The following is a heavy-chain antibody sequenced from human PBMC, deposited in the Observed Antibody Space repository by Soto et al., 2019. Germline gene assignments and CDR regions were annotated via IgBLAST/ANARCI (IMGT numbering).Heavy chain of an antibody. Sequence: QLQLQESGPGLVKPSETLSLTCSVSGGSIRSSSYWGWIRQPPGKGLEWIGSIYSTGSTYYNPSLKRPVTISVDTSKNQFSLNLMSVTAADTAVSYCRRSSRYGTEVWGQGTALTVSS. D-gene: IGHD6-13*01. V-gene: IGHV4-39*01. J-gene: IGHJ6*02. CDR3: RRSSRYGTEV. CDR1: GGSIRSSSY. CDR2: IYSTGST.